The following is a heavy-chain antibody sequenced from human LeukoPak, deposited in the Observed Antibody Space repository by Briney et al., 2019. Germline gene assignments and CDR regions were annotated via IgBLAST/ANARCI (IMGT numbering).Heavy chain of an antibody. D-gene: IGHD2-2*01. Sequence: GGSLRLSCAASGFTFSSYAMSWVRQAPGKGLEWVSAISGSGGSTYYADSVKGRFTISRDNSKNTLYLQMNSLRAEDTAVYYCAKSGCSSTSCPNAEIDYWGQGTLVTVSS. J-gene: IGHJ4*02. CDR2: ISGSGGST. CDR1: GFTFSSYA. V-gene: IGHV3-23*01. CDR3: AKSGCSSTSCPNAEIDY.